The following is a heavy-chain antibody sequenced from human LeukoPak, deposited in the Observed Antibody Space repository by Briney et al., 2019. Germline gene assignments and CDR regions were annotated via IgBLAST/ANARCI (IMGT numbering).Heavy chain of an antibody. V-gene: IGHV1-24*01. Sequence: ASVKVSCKVSGYTLTELSMHRVRQAPGKGLEWMGGFDPEDGETIYAQKLQGRVTMTEDTSTDTAYMELSSLRSEDTAMYYCATAVTTAGSFDYWGQGTLVTVSS. CDR1: GYTLTELS. D-gene: IGHD4-11*01. CDR3: ATAVTTAGSFDY. CDR2: FDPEDGET. J-gene: IGHJ4*02.